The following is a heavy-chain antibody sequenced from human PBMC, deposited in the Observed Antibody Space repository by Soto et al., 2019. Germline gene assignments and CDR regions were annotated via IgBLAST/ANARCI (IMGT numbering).Heavy chain of an antibody. J-gene: IGHJ6*02. D-gene: IGHD1-7*01. CDR2: IIPIFGTA. CDR1: GGTFSSYA. CDR3: ASPPSPIAAGTTTISYYGMDV. Sequence: GASVKVSCKASGGTFSSYAISWVRQAPGQGLEWMGGIIPIFGTANYAQKFQGRVTITADESTSTAYMELSSLRSEDTAVYYCASPPSPIAAGTTTISYYGMDVWGQGTTVTVSS. V-gene: IGHV1-69*13.